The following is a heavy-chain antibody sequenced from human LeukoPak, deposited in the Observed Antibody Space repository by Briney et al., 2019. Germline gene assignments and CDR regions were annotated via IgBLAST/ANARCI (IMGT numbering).Heavy chain of an antibody. CDR2: ISGSGGNT. D-gene: IGHD3-9*01. Sequence: GGSLRLSCAASGYTFSSHAMSWVRQAPGKGLEWVSAISGSGGNTYYADSVKGRFTVSRDNSKNTLYLQMNSLRAEDTAVYYCAKIALLRGPRYHYFDYWGQGILVTVCS. V-gene: IGHV3-23*01. CDR1: GYTFSSHA. CDR3: AKIALLRGPRYHYFDY. J-gene: IGHJ4*02.